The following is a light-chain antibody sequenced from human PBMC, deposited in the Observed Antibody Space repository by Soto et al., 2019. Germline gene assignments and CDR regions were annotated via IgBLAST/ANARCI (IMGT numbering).Light chain of an antibody. CDR1: SGHSSYA. CDR2: LNSDGSH. V-gene: IGLV4-69*01. J-gene: IGLJ3*02. CDR3: QTWGTGIWV. Sequence: QSVLTQSPSASASLGASVKLTCTLSSGHSSYAIEWHQQQPEKGPRYLMKLNSDGSHSKGDVIPDRFSGSSSGAERYLTISSHPDEDEADYYCQTWGTGIWVFGGGTKLTVL.